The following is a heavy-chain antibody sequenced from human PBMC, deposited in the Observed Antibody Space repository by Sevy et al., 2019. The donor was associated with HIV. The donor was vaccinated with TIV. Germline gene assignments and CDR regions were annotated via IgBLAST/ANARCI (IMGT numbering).Heavy chain of an antibody. CDR3: TRVDYYDTSASQY. V-gene: IGHV3-21*06. Sequence: GGYLRLSCAASGFTFRDYSMNWVRQAPGQGLEWVSSISSASSYRKYGDSVKGRFTISRDNAKNLLYLDLNSLRVEDTAVYYCTRVDYYDTSASQYWGQGTLVTVSS. CDR2: ISSASSYR. D-gene: IGHD3-22*01. J-gene: IGHJ4*02. CDR1: GFTFRDYS.